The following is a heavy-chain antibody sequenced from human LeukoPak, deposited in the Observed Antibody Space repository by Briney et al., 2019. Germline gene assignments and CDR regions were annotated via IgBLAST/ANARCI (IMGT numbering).Heavy chain of an antibody. CDR2: IYYSGST. Sequence: PSQTLSLTCTVSGGSLSSGGYYWSWIRQHPGKGLEWIGYIYYSGSTYYNPSLKSRVTISVDTSKNQFSLKLSSVTAADTAVYYCASNVLRFLEWPPPTGYWGQGTLVTVSS. J-gene: IGHJ4*02. CDR1: GGSLSSGGYY. D-gene: IGHD3-3*01. CDR3: ASNVLRFLEWPPPTGY. V-gene: IGHV4-30-4*08.